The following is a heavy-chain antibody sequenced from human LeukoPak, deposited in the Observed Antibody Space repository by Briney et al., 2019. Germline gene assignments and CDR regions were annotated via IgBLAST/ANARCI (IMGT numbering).Heavy chain of an antibody. CDR1: GGSISSYY. D-gene: IGHD6-19*01. Sequence: PSETLSLTCTVSGGSISSYYWSWIRQPPGKGLEWIGYIYYSGSTNYNPSLKSRVTISVDTSKNQFSLKLSSVTAADTAVYYCAREFYSSGWYYCFDYWGQGTLVTVSS. CDR3: AREFYSSGWYYCFDY. CDR2: IYYSGST. J-gene: IGHJ4*02. V-gene: IGHV4-59*01.